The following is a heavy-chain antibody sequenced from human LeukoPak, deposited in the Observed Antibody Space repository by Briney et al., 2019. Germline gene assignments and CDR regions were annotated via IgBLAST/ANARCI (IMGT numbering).Heavy chain of an antibody. CDR3: AKDGYDFWSAYLIDL. D-gene: IGHD3-3*01. Sequence: GGSLRLSCAASGFTFNNYAMTWVRQAPGKGLEWVSAISGSDGSTYYSDSVTGRFTISRDNSKNTLYLQMTSLRTDDTAVYYCAKDGYDFWSAYLIDLWGQGTLVTVSS. J-gene: IGHJ5*02. V-gene: IGHV3-23*01. CDR1: GFTFNNYA. CDR2: ISGSDGST.